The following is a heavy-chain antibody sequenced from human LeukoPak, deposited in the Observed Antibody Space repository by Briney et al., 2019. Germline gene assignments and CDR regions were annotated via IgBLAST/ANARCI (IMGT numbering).Heavy chain of an antibody. CDR2: IFHSGST. CDR3: ARDDVYGSGSSLFDY. Sequence: SGTLSLTCAVSGGSISSSNWWSWVRQPPGKGLEWIGEIFHSGSTNYNPSLKSRVTISVDTSKNQFSLKLSSVTAADTAVYYCARDDVYGSGSSLFDYWGQGTLVTVSS. J-gene: IGHJ4*02. V-gene: IGHV4-4*02. CDR1: GGSISSSNW. D-gene: IGHD3-10*01.